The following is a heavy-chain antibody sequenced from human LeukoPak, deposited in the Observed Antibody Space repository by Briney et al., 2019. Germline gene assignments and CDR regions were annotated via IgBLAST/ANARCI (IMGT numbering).Heavy chain of an antibody. CDR3: ARILTDDSYMPRGGFDT. Sequence: PSETLSLTCIVSGGSINNHYWTWIRQTPGKGQEWIGDIHYTGTTKYNPSLKSRVTISIATSKNKFSLELSSVTATATAVYYCARILTDDSYMPRGGFDTWGRGKMVIVSS. D-gene: IGHD3-9*01. J-gene: IGHJ3*02. CDR1: GGSINNHY. CDR2: IHYTGTT. V-gene: IGHV4-59*08.